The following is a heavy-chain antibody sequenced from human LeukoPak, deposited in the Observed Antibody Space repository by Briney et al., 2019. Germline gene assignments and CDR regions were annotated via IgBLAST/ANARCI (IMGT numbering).Heavy chain of an antibody. V-gene: IGHV1-69*04. CDR3: ARGNGDYGGRLGGYFDL. CDR1: GGTFGNFA. D-gene: IGHD4-17*01. CDR2: ITPSLNIA. Sequence: SVKASCKASGGTFGNFAISWVRQAPGQGLEWMGRITPSLNIADYTQRFQDRVTITADTSTSTVYMELSSLRSEDTAVYYCARGNGDYGGRLGGYFDLWGRGTLVTVSS. J-gene: IGHJ2*01.